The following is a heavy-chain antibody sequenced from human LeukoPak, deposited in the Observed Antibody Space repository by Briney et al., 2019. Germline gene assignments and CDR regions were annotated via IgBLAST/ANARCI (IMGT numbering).Heavy chain of an antibody. CDR1: GFTFSDYY. CDR3: AREGYCSGGSCYPEIYYYMDV. D-gene: IGHD2-15*01. Sequence: GGSLRLSCAASGFTFSDYYMSWIRQAPGKGLEWVSYISSSGSTIYYADSVKGRFTISRDNSKNTLYLQMNSLRAEDTAVYYCAREGYCSGGSCYPEIYYYMDVWGKGTTVTISS. J-gene: IGHJ6*03. CDR2: ISSSGSTI. V-gene: IGHV3-11*04.